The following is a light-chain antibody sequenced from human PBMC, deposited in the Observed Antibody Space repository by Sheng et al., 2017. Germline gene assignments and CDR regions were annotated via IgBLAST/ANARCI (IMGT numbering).Light chain of an antibody. CDR1: NIETKS. Sequence: SYVLTQPPSVSVAPGEAARFTCEGDNIETKSVHWYQHKPGQAPVMVVYDDSRRPSGIPERFSGSNTGNTATLTLSGVEDGDEADFYCQVWDRSGDHRAVFGGGTKLTVV. CDR3: QVWDRSGDHRAV. V-gene: IGLV3-21*02. CDR2: DDS. J-gene: IGLJ3*02.